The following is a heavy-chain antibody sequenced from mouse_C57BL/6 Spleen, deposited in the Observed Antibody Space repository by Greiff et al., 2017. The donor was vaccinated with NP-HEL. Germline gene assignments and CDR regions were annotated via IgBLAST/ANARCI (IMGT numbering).Heavy chain of an antibody. CDR3: ARGIKYYGSSYYAMDY. J-gene: IGHJ4*01. V-gene: IGHV1-55*01. CDR1: GYTFTSYW. Sequence: QVQLQQPGAELVKPGASVKMSCKASGYTFTSYWITWVKQRPGQGLEWIGDIYPGSGSTNYNEKFKSKATLTVGTSSSTAYMQLSSLTSEDSAVYYWARGIKYYGSSYYAMDYWGQGTSVTVSS. D-gene: IGHD1-1*01. CDR2: IYPGSGST.